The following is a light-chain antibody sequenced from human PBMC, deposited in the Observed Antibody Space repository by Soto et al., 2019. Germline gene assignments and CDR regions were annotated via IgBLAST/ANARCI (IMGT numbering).Light chain of an antibody. V-gene: IGLV3-21*01. CDR2: NDG. Sequence: SYELTQPPSVSVAPGKTARITCGGNNIGGKSVHWYHLKPGQAPVLIIYNDGDRPSGIPERFSGPNSGNTATLTVSWVEAGDEADYYCQLWGSNAAPYVVLGGGTKLTVL. J-gene: IGLJ2*01. CDR1: NIGGKS. CDR3: QLWGSNAAPYVV.